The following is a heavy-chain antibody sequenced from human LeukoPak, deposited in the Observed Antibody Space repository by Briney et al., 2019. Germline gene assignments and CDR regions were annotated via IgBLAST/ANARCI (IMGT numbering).Heavy chain of an antibody. J-gene: IGHJ6*03. CDR3: ARVPTSIAARPVYYYYMDV. V-gene: IGHV3-30*02. D-gene: IGHD6-6*01. CDR2: IRYDGSNK. Sequence: GSLRLSCAASGFTFSSYGMHWVRQAPGKGLEWVAFIRYDGSNKYYADSVKGRFTISRDNSKNTLYLRMNSLRAEDTAVYYCARVPTSIAARPVYYYYMDVWGKGTTVTVSS. CDR1: GFTFSSYG.